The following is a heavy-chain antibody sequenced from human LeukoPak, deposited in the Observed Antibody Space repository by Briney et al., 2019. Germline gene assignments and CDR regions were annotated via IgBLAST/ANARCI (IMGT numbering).Heavy chain of an antibody. CDR3: ARAGYGDSDFDY. V-gene: IGHV4-34*01. J-gene: IGHJ4*02. Sequence: SETLSLTCAVYGGSFSGYYWSWIRQPPGKGLEWMGEINHSGSTNYNPSLKSRVTISVDTSKNQFSLKLSSVTAADTAVYYCARAGYGDSDFDYWGQGTLVTVSS. CDR2: INHSGST. D-gene: IGHD4-17*01. CDR1: GGSFSGYY.